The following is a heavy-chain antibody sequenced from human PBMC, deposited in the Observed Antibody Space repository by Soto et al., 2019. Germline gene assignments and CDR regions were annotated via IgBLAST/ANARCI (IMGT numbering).Heavy chain of an antibody. J-gene: IGHJ6*02. CDR2: INHSGST. D-gene: IGHD3-10*01. Sequence: SETLSLTCAVYGGSFSGYCWSWIRQPPGKGLEWIGEINHSGSTNYNPSLKSRVTISVDTSKNQFSLKLSSVTAADTAVYYCARDAWGSGMDVWGQGTTLTVSS. CDR1: GGSFSGYC. CDR3: ARDAWGSGMDV. V-gene: IGHV4-34*01.